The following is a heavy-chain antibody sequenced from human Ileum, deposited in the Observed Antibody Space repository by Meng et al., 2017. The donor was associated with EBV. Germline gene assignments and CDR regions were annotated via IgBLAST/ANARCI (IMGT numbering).Heavy chain of an antibody. CDR1: GDSIRRNNG. Sequence: PARVNPSCTLPRSCPVSGDSIRRNNGWSCVPQPPGKGREYIWVIYHSGSTNYNPSFKSRVTMSVDKTKNQISLTLSSVPAADTAVYYCASGRDYAWHSWGRGTLVTVSS. D-gene: IGHD4-17*01. J-gene: IGHJ4*02. CDR3: ASGRDYAWHS. V-gene: IGHV4-4*02. CDR2: IYHSGST.